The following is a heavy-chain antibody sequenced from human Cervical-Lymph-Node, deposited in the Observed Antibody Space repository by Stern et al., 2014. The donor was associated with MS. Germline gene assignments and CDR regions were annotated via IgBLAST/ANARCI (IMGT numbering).Heavy chain of an antibody. CDR1: GFVFRRYA. D-gene: IGHD1-26*01. CDR3: AKGGSGSYLD. V-gene: IGHV3-30*04. Sequence: VQLVESGGGVVQPGRSLRLSCAASGFVFRRYALHWVRQAPGTGLECVALISYDGRDKYYTDSVKVRFTVSRDTSNNTVDLEMNSLRLEDTAVYYCAKGGSGSYLDWGQGSLVTVSS. CDR2: ISYDGRDK. J-gene: IGHJ4*02.